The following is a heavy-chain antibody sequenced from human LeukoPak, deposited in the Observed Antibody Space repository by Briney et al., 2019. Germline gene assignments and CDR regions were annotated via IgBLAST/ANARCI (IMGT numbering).Heavy chain of an antibody. Sequence: SSETLSLTCTVSGGSISSYYWSWLRQPPGKGLEGIGYIYYSGCTNYSPSLKSRVTISVDTSKNQFSLKLSSVTAADTAVYYCARDSCGGDCSFDYWGQGTLVTVSS. CDR2: IYYSGCT. CDR3: ARDSCGGDCSFDY. J-gene: IGHJ4*02. CDR1: GGSISSYY. D-gene: IGHD2-21*02. V-gene: IGHV4-59*01.